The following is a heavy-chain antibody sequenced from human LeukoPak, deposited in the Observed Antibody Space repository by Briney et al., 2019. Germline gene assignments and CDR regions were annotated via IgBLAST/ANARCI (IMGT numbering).Heavy chain of an antibody. V-gene: IGHV3-48*03. J-gene: IGHJ4*02. Sequence: ADSVKGRFTISRDNAKNSPYLQINSLRAEDTAVYYCARDLGLSGSYFDYWGQGTLVTVSS. CDR3: ARDLGLSGSYFDY. D-gene: IGHD3-10*01.